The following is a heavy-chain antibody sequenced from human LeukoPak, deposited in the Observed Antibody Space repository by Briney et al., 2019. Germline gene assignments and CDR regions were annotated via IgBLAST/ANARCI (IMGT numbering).Heavy chain of an antibody. CDR2: INHSGST. V-gene: IGHV4-34*01. D-gene: IGHD1-7*01. Sequence: SETLSLTCAVYGGSFSGYYWSWIRQPPGKGLEWIGEINHSGSTNYNPSLKSRVTISVDTSKNQFSLKLSSVTAADTAVYYCARVGWDYHNYYYYYGMDVWGQGTTVTVSS. J-gene: IGHJ6*02. CDR3: ARVGWDYHNYYYYYGMDV. CDR1: GGSFSGYY.